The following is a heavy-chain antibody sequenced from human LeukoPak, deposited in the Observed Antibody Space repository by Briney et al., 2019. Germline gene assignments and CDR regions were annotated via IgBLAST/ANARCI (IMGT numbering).Heavy chain of an antibody. CDR3: ARVLTGYYDSSGYNNWFDP. Sequence: SETLSLTCTVSGGSISSGSYYWSWIRQPAGKGLEWIGRIYTSGSTNYNPSLKSRVAMSVDTSKNQFSLKLSSVTAADTAVYYCARVLTGYYDSSGYNNWFDPWGQGTLVTVSS. D-gene: IGHD3-22*01. CDR1: GGSISSGSYY. CDR2: IYTSGST. J-gene: IGHJ5*02. V-gene: IGHV4-61*02.